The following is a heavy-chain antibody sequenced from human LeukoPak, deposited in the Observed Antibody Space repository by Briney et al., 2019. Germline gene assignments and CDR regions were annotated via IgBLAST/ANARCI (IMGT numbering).Heavy chain of an antibody. Sequence: KPSETLSLTCTVSGGSISSYYWSWIRQPAGKGLEWIGRIYTSGSTNYNPSLKSRVTMSVDTSKNQFSLKLSSVTAADTAVYYCAREGTGDYDFWSGCSAFDIWGQGTMVTVSS. CDR3: AREGTGDYDFWSGCSAFDI. V-gene: IGHV4-4*07. CDR1: GGSISSYY. D-gene: IGHD3-3*01. CDR2: IYTSGST. J-gene: IGHJ3*02.